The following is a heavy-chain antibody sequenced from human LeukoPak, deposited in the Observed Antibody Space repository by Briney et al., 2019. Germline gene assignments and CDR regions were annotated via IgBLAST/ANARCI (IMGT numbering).Heavy chain of an antibody. J-gene: IGHJ6*02. CDR3: ARAVPYGYGQGSYYYYGMDV. CDR2: INAGNGNT. CDR1: GYTFTSYA. V-gene: IGHV1-3*01. Sequence: ASVKVSCKASGYTFTSYAMHWVRQAPGQRLEWMGWINAGNGNTKYSQKFQGRVTITRDTSASTAYMELSSLRSEDTAVYYCARAVPYGYGQGSYYYYGMDVWGQGTTVTVSS. D-gene: IGHD5-18*01.